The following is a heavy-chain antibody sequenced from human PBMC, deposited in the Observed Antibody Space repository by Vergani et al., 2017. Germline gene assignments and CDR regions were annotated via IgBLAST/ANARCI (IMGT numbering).Heavy chain of an antibody. Sequence: QVQLVQSGAEVKKPGASVKVSCKASGYTFTSYAMHWVRQAPGQRLEWMGWINAGNGNTKYSQKFQGRVTITRDTSASTAYMGLSSLRSEDTAVYYCARFTLTGTFYYWGQGTLVTVSS. V-gene: IGHV1-3*01. D-gene: IGHD1-7*01. CDR1: GYTFTSYA. CDR3: ARFTLTGTFYY. CDR2: INAGNGNT. J-gene: IGHJ4*02.